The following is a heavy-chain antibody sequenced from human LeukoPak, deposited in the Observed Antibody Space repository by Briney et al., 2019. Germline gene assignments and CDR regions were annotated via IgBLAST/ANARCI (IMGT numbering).Heavy chain of an antibody. CDR2: INPSGGST. V-gene: IGHV1-46*01. D-gene: IGHD4-23*01. CDR3: ARDNSVEDTAWWFDP. CDR1: GYTFTSYY. Sequence: ASVKVSCKASGYTFTSYYIHWVRQAPGQGLEGMGIINPSGGSTSYAQKFQGRVTMTRDMSTRTDYMELSSLRSEDTAVYCCARDNSVEDTAWWFDPWGQGTLVTVSS. J-gene: IGHJ5*02.